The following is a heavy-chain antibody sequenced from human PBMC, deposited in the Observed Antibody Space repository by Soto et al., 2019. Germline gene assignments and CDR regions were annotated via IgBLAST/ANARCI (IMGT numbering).Heavy chain of an antibody. J-gene: IGHJ5*02. V-gene: IGHV1-69*01. D-gene: IGHD3-10*01. Sequence: QVQLVQSGAEVKKPGSSVKVSCKASGGTFSSYAISWVRQAPGQGLEWMGGIIPIFGTANYAQKFQGRVTITADESTSTAYMELSSVRSEDTAVYYCARARGRITMVRGVPVPFDPWGQGTLVTVSS. CDR1: GGTFSSYA. CDR3: ARARGRITMVRGVPVPFDP. CDR2: IIPIFGTA.